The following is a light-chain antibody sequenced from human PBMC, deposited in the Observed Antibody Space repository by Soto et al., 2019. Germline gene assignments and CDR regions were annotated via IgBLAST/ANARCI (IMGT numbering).Light chain of an antibody. V-gene: IGKV2-24*01. CDR3: IQFSHFPRT. CDR1: LSLVYSDGNTY. Sequence: VLTQTPLSSPVTLGQPASISCRSSLSLVYSDGNTYLSWLQQRPGQPPRLLIYQVSNRFSGVPDRFSGSGAGTDFTLKISRVEAEDVGVYSCIQFSHFPRTFGQGTKVEIK. J-gene: IGKJ1*01. CDR2: QVS.